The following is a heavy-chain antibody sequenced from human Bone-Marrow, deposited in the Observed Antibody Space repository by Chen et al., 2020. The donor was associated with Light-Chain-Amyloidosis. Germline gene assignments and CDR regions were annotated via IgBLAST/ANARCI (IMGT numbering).Heavy chain of an antibody. CDR1: GFTFSNAW. CDR2: IKSKTDGGTT. D-gene: IGHD5-18*01. V-gene: IGHV3-15*01. J-gene: IGHJ4*02. Sequence: EVQLVESGGGLVKPGGSLRLSCAASGFTFSNAWMLWVRQAPGKGLEWVGRIKSKTDGGTTDYAAPVKGRFTSSRDDSKNTLYLQMNSLKTEDTAVYYCTTSRIQLWLPRPKDYYFDYWGQGTLVTVSS. CDR3: TTSRIQLWLPRPKDYYFDY.